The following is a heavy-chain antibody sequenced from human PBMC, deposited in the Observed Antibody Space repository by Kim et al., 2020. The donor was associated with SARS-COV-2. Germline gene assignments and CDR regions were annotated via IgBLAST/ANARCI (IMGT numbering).Heavy chain of an antibody. J-gene: IGHJ4*02. CDR1: GYTFTSYG. CDR3: ARVGNGYWHDY. D-gene: IGHD5-18*01. V-gene: IGHV1-18*04. CDR2: INAYNGNT. Sequence: ASVKVSCKASGYTFTSYGISWVRQAPGQGLEWMGWINAYNGNTNHAQKFQGRVTMTTDTSTSTAYMELRSLRSDDTAVYYCARVGNGYWHDYWGQGSLVTVSS.